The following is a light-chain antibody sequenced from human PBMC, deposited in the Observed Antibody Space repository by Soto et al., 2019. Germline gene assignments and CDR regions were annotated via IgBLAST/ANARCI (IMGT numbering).Light chain of an antibody. J-gene: IGKJ1*01. CDR1: QSISSW. CDR3: QQYNSYAWT. V-gene: IGKV1-5*01. CDR2: DAS. Sequence: DIQMTQSPSTLSASVGDRVTITCRASQSISSWLAWYQQKPGKAPKLLIYDASSLESGVPSRFSGSGSGTEFTLPISILQPDDFATYYCQQYNSYAWTFGQGNKVEIK.